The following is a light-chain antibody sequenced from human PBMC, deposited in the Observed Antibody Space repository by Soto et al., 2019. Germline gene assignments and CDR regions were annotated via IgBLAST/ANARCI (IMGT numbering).Light chain of an antibody. CDR1: ESVSRN. CDR2: DXX. Sequence: EVVMTQSPATLSVSPGERATLSCRASESVSRNLAWYQQKPGQAPRLLIYDXXTRATGIPDRFSGGGSGTEFTLTISSLQSEDFVVDYCQQYNSWPPITFGQGTRLEIK. CDR3: QQYNSWPPIT. V-gene: IGKV3-15*01. J-gene: IGKJ5*01.